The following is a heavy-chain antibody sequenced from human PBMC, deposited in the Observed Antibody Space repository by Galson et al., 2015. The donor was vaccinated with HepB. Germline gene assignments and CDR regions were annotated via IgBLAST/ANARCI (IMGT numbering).Heavy chain of an antibody. V-gene: IGHV3-33*01. J-gene: IGHJ5*02. D-gene: IGHD2-2*01. CDR1: GFTFSSYG. CDR2: IWYDGSNK. CDR3: AREHGILGYCSSTSCLGYWFDP. Sequence: SLRLSCAASGFTFSSYGMHWVRQAPGKGLEWVAVIWYDGSNKYYADSVKGRFTISRDNSKNTLYLQMNSLRAEDTAVYYCAREHGILGYCSSTSCLGYWFDPWGQGTLVTVSS.